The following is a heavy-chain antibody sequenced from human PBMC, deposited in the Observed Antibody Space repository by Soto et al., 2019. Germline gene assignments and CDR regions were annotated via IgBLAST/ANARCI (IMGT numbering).Heavy chain of an antibody. Sequence: QLQLQESGSGLVKPSQTLSLTCAVSGGSISSGGYSWSWIRQPPGKGLEWIGYIYHSGSTYYNPSLKSRVTISVDRSKNQFSLKLSSVTAADTAVYYCASQSSSATGLNWFDPWGQGTLVTVSS. V-gene: IGHV4-30-2*01. J-gene: IGHJ5*02. CDR2: IYHSGST. CDR1: GGSISSGGYS. CDR3: ASQSSSATGLNWFDP. D-gene: IGHD6-6*01.